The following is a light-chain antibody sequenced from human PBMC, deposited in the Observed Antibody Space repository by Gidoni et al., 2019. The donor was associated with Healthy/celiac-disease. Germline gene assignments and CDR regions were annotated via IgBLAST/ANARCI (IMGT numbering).Light chain of an antibody. CDR1: SLRSYY. CDR2: GKN. CDR3: NSRDSSGNHLRV. J-gene: IGLJ3*02. V-gene: IGLV3-19*01. Sequence: SSELTPDPAVSVSLGQTVRITCQGDSLRSYYASWYQQKPGQAPVLVIYGKNNRPSGIPDRFSGSSSGNTASLTIPGAQAEDEADYYCNSRDSSGNHLRVFGGGTKLTVL.